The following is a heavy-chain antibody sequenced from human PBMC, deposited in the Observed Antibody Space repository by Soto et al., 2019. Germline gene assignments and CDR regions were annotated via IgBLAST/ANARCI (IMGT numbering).Heavy chain of an antibody. CDR2: ISSSSSYI. V-gene: IGHV3-21*01. D-gene: IGHD5-18*01. CDR3: ARDPLDPDTAMVKFYYYYGMDV. CDR1: GFTFSSYS. J-gene: IGHJ6*02. Sequence: PGGSLRLSCAASGFTFSSYSMNWVRQAPGKGLEWVSSISSSSSYIYYADSVKGRFTISRDNAKNSLYLQMNSLRAEDTAVYYCARDPLDPDTAMVKFYYYYGMDVWGQGTTVTVSS.